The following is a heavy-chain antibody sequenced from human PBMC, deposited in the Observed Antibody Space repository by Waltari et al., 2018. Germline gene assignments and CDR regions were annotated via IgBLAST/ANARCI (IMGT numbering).Heavy chain of an antibody. CDR2: IYHSGST. CDR1: GYSISSGYY. D-gene: IGHD3-9*01. J-gene: IGHJ6*03. V-gene: IGHV4-38-2*02. CDR3: ASRTTTLPTGYRHYYMDV. Sequence: QVQLQESGPGLVKPSETLSLTCTVSGYSISSGYYWGWIRQPPGKGLEWIGSIYHSGSTYYTPSLKSRVTISVDTSKNQFSLKLSSVTAADTAVYYCASRTTTLPTGYRHYYMDVWGKGTTVTISS.